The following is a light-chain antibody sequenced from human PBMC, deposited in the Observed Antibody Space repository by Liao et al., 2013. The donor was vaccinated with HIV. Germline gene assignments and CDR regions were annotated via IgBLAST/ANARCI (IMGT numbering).Light chain of an antibody. CDR2: YDS. CDR3: QVWDSRAHRL. CDR1: NIGGRS. Sequence: SYELTQPPSVSVAPGATATITCGGDNIGGRSVHWYQHKPDQAPVLVISYDSDRPSGISERFSGSNSGNTATLTIISVEVGDEGDYYCQVWDSRAHRLFGGGTKLTVL. V-gene: IGLV3-21*01. J-gene: IGLJ3*02.